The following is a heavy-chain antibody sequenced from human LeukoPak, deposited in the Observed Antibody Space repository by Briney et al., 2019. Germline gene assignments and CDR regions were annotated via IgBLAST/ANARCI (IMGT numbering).Heavy chain of an antibody. CDR3: AKGRYSYGYVALDY. J-gene: IGHJ4*02. V-gene: IGHV3-7*03. CDR1: GFTFSSYW. Sequence: GGSLRLSCAASGFTFSSYWMSWVRQAPGKGLEWVANIKKDGSEKYYVDSVKGRFTISRDNFKNTLYLQMNSLRAEDTAVYYCAKGRYSYGYVALDYWGQGTLVTVSS. CDR2: IKKDGSEK. D-gene: IGHD5-18*01.